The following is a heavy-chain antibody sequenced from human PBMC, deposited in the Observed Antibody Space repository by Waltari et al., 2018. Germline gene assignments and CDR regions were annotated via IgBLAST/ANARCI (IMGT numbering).Heavy chain of an antibody. CDR1: GGSIRSSSYS. Sequence: QLQLQESGPGLVKPSETLSLTCTVPGGSIRSSSYSWGWIRQPPGKGLEWIGSIYYSGSTYYNPSLKSRVTISVDTSKNQFSLKLSSVTAADTAVYFCARHKFNWNYGPLDYWGQGTLVTVSS. CDR2: IYYSGST. J-gene: IGHJ4*02. CDR3: ARHKFNWNYGPLDY. D-gene: IGHD1-7*01. V-gene: IGHV4-39*01.